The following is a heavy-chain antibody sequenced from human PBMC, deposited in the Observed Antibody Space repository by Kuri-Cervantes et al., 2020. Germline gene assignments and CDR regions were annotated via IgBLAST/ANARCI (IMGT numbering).Heavy chain of an antibody. CDR1: GLTVSSNY. V-gene: IGHV3-66*01. J-gene: IGHJ6*02. CDR3: ARDSGRSDYDILTGYYRPYYYYGMDV. CDR2: IYRGGST. Sequence: GESLKISCAASGLTVSSNYMSWVRQAPGRGLEWVSVIYRGGSTYYADSVRGRFTISGDNSKNTLYLQMNSLRAEDTAVYYCARDSGRSDYDILTGYYRPYYYYGMDVWGQGTTVTVSS. D-gene: IGHD3-9*01.